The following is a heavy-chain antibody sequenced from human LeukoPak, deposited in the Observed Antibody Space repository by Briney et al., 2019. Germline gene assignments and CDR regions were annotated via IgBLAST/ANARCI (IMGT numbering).Heavy chain of an antibody. Sequence: GGSLRLSCAASGFPFRTFGMHWVRQAPGKGLQWVALIPYVGSDKSYTDSVKGRFTISRDNSNNTLYLQMNSLSAEDTAVYYCSRSIAVTGPTDYWGQGTLVTVSS. D-gene: IGHD6-19*01. CDR2: IPYVGSDK. CDR3: SRSIAVTGPTDY. V-gene: IGHV3-30*02. J-gene: IGHJ4*02. CDR1: GFPFRTFG.